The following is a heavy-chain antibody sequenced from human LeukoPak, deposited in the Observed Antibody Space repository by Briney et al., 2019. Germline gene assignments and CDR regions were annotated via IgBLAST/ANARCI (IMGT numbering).Heavy chain of an antibody. CDR1: GFTFSSYS. J-gene: IGHJ3*02. CDR2: ISSSSSYI. D-gene: IGHD6-13*01. CDR3: ARDPQRYSSSWTDAFDI. V-gene: IGHV3-21*01. Sequence: PGGSLRLSCAASGFTFSSYSMNWVRQAPGKGLEWVSSISSSSSYIYYADSVKGRFTISRDNAKNSLYLQMNSLRAGDTAVYYCARDPQRYSSSWTDAFDIWGQGTMVTVSS.